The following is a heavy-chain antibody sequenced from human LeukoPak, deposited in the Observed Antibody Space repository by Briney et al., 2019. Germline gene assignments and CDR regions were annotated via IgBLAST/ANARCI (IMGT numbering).Heavy chain of an antibody. Sequence: GGSLRLSCAASGFTFSTYWMTWVRQAPGKGLEWVANMKQDGSERNYVDSVKGRFTISRDNDRNSLYLQMNSLRVEDTAVYYCASRYCTSTNCYAFDIWGQGTMVTVSS. V-gene: IGHV3-7*02. CDR1: GFTFSTYW. J-gene: IGHJ3*02. CDR2: MKQDGSER. CDR3: ASRYCTSTNCYAFDI. D-gene: IGHD2-2*01.